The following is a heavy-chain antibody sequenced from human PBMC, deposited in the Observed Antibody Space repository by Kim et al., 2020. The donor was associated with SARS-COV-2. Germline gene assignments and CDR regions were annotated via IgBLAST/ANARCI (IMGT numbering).Heavy chain of an antibody. CDR3: AKGRYCTGTGCQNWIDP. CDR2: ISGSGAST. D-gene: IGHD2-8*02. CDR1: GFTFSSSG. V-gene: IGHV3-23*01. J-gene: IGHJ5*02. Sequence: GGSLRLSCAASGFTFSSSGMNWVRQAPGKGLECVSTISGSGASTYYADSVQGRFTISRDNSKNTLYLQMNSLRAEDTAVYYCAKGRYCTGTGCQNWIDPWGQGTLVTVSS.